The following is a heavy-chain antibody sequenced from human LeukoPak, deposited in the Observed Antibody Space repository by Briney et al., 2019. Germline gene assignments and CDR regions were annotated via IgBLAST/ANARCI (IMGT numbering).Heavy chain of an antibody. Sequence: SETLSLTCAVYGGSFSGYYWSWIRQPPGKGLEWIGEINHSGSTNYNPSLKSRVTISVDTSKNQFSLKLSSVTAADTAVYYCASLRGYSGYAGVDAFDIWGQGTMVTVSS. V-gene: IGHV4-34*01. D-gene: IGHD5-12*01. J-gene: IGHJ3*02. CDR2: INHSGST. CDR1: GGSFSGYY. CDR3: ASLRGYSGYAGVDAFDI.